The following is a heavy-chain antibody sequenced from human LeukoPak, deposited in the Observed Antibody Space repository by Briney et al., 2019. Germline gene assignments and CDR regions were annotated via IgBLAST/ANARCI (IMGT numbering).Heavy chain of an antibody. CDR1: GGSISSYY. CDR3: ARHTGGWGSFDY. Sequence: PSETLSLTCTVSGGSISSYYWSWIRQPPGKGLEWIGYIYYSGSTYYNPSLKSRVTISVDTSKNQFSLKLSSVTAADTAVYYCARHTGGWGSFDYWGQGTLVTVSS. D-gene: IGHD7-27*01. J-gene: IGHJ4*02. V-gene: IGHV4-59*08. CDR2: IYYSGST.